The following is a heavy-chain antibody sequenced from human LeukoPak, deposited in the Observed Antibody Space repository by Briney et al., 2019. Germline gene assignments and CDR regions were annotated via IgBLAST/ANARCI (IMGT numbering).Heavy chain of an antibody. J-gene: IGHJ4*02. CDR1: GGPISSYY. CDR2: IYYTGST. V-gene: IGHV4-59*08. CDR3: ARHQFSYYASLRQYYFDS. Sequence: SETLSLTCTVSGGPISSYYWSWIRQSPGKGLEWIGYIYYTGSTNYNPSLKSRVTMSADVQEPVLPETKLCDRRRHGRVYCARHQFSYYASLRQYYFDSWGQGTLVTVSS. D-gene: IGHD3-10*01.